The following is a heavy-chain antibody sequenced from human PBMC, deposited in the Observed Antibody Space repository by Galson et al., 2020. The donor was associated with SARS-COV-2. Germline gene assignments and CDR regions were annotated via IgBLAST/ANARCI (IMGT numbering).Heavy chain of an antibody. Sequence: LKISCSASGFNFDDYAMHSVRQAPGKGLEWVSGISWNSGSIGYADSVKGRFTISRDNAKNSLYLQMNSLRAEDTALYYCAKSGSIGWLFDYWDQGNLVPVSS. CDR1: GFNFDDYA. V-gene: IGHV3-9*01. J-gene: IGHJ4*02. CDR3: AKSGSIGWLFDY. D-gene: IGHD6-19*01. CDR2: ISWNSGSI.